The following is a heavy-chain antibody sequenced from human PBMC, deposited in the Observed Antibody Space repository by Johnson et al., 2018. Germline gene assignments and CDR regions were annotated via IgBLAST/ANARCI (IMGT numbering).Heavy chain of an antibody. J-gene: IGHJ1*01. D-gene: IGHD3-3*01. CDR2: VFFSGSA. CDR3: ARQGNYGLWSGVGDFQD. Sequence: QVQLQESGPGLVKPSETLSLTCSVSGGSINSTVYYWGWIRQPPGKGLEWIGNVFFSGSADYNPSLKSRVTISVDTSRNQFSLKVTSVTAADPAVYYCARQGNYGLWSGVGDFQDWGQGTLVTVSS. V-gene: IGHV4-39*01. CDR1: GGSINSTVYY.